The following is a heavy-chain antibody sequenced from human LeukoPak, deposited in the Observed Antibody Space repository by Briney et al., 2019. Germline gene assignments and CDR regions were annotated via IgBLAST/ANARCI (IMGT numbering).Heavy chain of an antibody. CDR2: IYSNDDK. D-gene: IGHD1-14*01. CDR1: GFSLTTNGVA. V-gene: IGHV2-5*01. CDR3: CRFKYNSHWNFDY. Sequence: SGPTLVNPTQTLTLTCTFSGFSLTTNGVAVGWIRQSPGKALEWLALIYSNDDKNYSPSQQSKLTITKDTSKNQVVLTMTNMDPVDTATYCACRFKYNSHWNFDYWGQGILVTVSS. J-gene: IGHJ4*02.